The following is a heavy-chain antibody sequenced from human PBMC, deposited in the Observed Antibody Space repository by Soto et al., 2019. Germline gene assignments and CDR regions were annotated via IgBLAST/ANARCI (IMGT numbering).Heavy chain of an antibody. J-gene: IGHJ4*02. V-gene: IGHV4-61*01. CDR3: AKHAAAAAPDY. Sequence: SETLSLTCTVSGGSVNNPLYQWTWIRQPPGKGLEFIGFIFSTGSTNYNPSLKSRVTISVDNSKNTLYLQMNSLRAEDTAVYYCAKHAAAAAPDYWGQGTQVTVSS. CDR2: IFSTGST. CDR1: GGSVNNPLYQ. D-gene: IGHD6-13*01.